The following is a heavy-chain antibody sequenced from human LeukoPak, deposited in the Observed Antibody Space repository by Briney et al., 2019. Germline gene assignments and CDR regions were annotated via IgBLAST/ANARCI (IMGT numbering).Heavy chain of an antibody. J-gene: IGHJ4*02. D-gene: IGHD4-17*01. CDR2: IYSGGST. V-gene: IGHV3-66*01. CDR3: ASCPEHYGVFRRNYFDC. CDR1: GFTVSSKY. Sequence: GGSLRLSCAASGFTVSSKYMSWVRQAPGKGLEWVSVIYSGGSTYYADSVKGRFTISRDNSKNTLYLQMNGLRAEDTAVYYCASCPEHYGVFRRNYFDCWRQATMVSVSS.